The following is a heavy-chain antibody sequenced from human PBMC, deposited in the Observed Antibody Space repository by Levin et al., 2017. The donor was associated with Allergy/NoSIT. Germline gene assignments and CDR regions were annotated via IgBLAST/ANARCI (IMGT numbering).Heavy chain of an antibody. Sequence: GGSLRLSCAASGFTFSSYGMHWVRQAPGKGLEWVAVISYDGSNKYYADSVKGRFTISRDNSKNTLYLQMNSLRAEDTAVYYCANTPTISSSWYLTLKPARHSDYWGQGTLVTVSS. J-gene: IGHJ4*02. V-gene: IGHV3-30*18. CDR1: GFTFSSYG. CDR3: ANTPTISSSWYLTLKPARHSDY. D-gene: IGHD6-13*01. CDR2: ISYDGSNK.